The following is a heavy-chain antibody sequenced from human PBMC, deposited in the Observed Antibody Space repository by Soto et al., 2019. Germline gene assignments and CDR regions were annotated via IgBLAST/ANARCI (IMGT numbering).Heavy chain of an antibody. CDR2: IGTFSGET. V-gene: IGHV1-18*01. Sequence: ASVKVSCKASGYRFLNYDIRWLRQAPGQGLEWMGWIGTFSGETKYAIKCQGRVTMNTDTSKTTVYMQLTNLRSDDTAVYFWARGRTTSVGTLDYWGQGTLVTVSS. CDR3: ARGRTTSVGTLDY. J-gene: IGHJ4*02. CDR1: GYRFLNYD. D-gene: IGHD1-1*01.